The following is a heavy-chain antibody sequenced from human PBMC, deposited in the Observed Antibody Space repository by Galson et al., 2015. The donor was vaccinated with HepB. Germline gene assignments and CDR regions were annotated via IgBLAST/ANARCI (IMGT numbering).Heavy chain of an antibody. V-gene: IGHV3-53*01. Sequence: SLRLSCAASGFSVYSNYMNWVRQAPGKGLEWVSLIYSSSSSTNYADFVRGRFTISRDTSKNTAYLQMSRLRADDTAIYYCAQLGTGYWGRGTLVTVSS. CDR3: AQLGTGY. CDR2: IYSSSSST. D-gene: IGHD7-27*01. J-gene: IGHJ4*02. CDR1: GFSVYSNY.